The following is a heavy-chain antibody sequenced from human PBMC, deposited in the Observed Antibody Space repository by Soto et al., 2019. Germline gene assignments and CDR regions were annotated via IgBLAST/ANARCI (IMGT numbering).Heavy chain of an antibody. CDR3: AKPPILLAAGTSDY. D-gene: IGHD6-13*01. J-gene: IGHJ4*02. V-gene: IGHV3-23*01. CDR2: ISGSGGST. Sequence: GGSLRLSCAASGFTFSSYAMSWVRQAPGKGLEWVSAISGSGGSTYYADSVKGRVTISRDNSKNTLYLQMNSLRAEDTAVYYCAKPPILLAAGTSDYSDRGTLITVAS. CDR1: GFTFSSYA.